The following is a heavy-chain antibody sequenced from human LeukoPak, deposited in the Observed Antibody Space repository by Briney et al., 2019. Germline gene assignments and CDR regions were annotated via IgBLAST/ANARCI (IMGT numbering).Heavy chain of an antibody. D-gene: IGHD3-22*01. Sequence: GESLKISCKGSGYSFTSYWIGWVRQKPGKGLEWMGIIYPGDSDTRYSPSFQGQVTISADKSISTAYLQWSSLKASDTAMYYCARHIDYDSSGYYPHYFDYWGQGTLVTVSS. CDR1: GYSFTSYW. CDR3: ARHIDYDSSGYYPHYFDY. CDR2: IYPGDSDT. J-gene: IGHJ4*02. V-gene: IGHV5-51*01.